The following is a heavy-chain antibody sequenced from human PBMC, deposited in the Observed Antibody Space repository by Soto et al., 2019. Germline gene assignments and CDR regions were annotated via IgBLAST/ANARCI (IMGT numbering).Heavy chain of an antibody. Sequence: GGSLRLSCAASGFTFSSYDMHWVRQATGKGLEWVSAIGTAGDTYYPGSVKGRFTISRENAKNSLYLQMNSLRAEDTAVYYCARVTPHGYPDYWGQGTLVTVSS. J-gene: IGHJ4*02. D-gene: IGHD5-12*01. CDR1: GFTFSSYD. V-gene: IGHV3-13*01. CDR3: ARVTPHGYPDY. CDR2: IGTAGDT.